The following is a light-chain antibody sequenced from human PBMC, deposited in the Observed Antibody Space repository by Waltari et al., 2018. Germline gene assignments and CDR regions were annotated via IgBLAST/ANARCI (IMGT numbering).Light chain of an antibody. CDR1: QSFLYSPHNKNY. Sequence: DTVLTQSPDSLAVSLGARATINCKSSQSFLYSPHNKNYLAWYPHKEGQPPKLPIYWESTRESGVPDRFSGSGSGTDFTLTISSLQAEDVAVYYCLQYSTTPRTFGPGTKVEIK. J-gene: IGKJ3*01. V-gene: IGKV4-1*01. CDR3: LQYSTTPRT. CDR2: WES.